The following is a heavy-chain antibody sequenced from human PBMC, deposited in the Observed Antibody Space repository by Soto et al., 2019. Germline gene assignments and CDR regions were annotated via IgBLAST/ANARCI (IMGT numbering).Heavy chain of an antibody. V-gene: IGHV3-30*18. J-gene: IGHJ4*02. Sequence: QVQLVESGGGVVQPGSSLRLSCAASGFTLSSYGMHWVRQAPGKGLEWVAVISYDGRNKYYADSVKGRFTISRDNSKNTLYLERNSLRAEDTAVSYCAKGGSISARYFDYWGPRTLATVSS. D-gene: IGHD6-6*01. CDR3: AKGGSISARYFDY. CDR2: ISYDGRNK. CDR1: GFTLSSYG.